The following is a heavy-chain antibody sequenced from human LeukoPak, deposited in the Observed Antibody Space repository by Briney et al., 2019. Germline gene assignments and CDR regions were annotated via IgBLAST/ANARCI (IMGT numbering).Heavy chain of an antibody. D-gene: IGHD3-22*01. CDR3: ARGSTYHYDSSGYLHY. J-gene: IGHJ4*02. CDR1: GFNFRSYW. CDR2: INSDGSST. Sequence: GGPLRLSCAASGFNFRSYWMHWVRQAPGEGLVGVSRINSDGSSTSYADSVKGRFTISRDNAKNTLYLQMNSLRAEDTAVYYCARGSTYHYDSSGYLHYWGQGTLVTVSS. V-gene: IGHV3-74*01.